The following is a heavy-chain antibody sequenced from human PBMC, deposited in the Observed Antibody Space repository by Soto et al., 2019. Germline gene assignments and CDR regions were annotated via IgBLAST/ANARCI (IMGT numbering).Heavy chain of an antibody. J-gene: IGHJ6*03. CDR3: ASDRPPRAKVYSRDYYYYMDV. CDR1: GFTVSSNY. Sequence: EVQLVESGGGLVQPGGSLRLSCAASGFTVSSNYMSWVRQAPGKGLEWVSVIYSGGSTYYADSVKGRFTISRHNSKNTLYLQMNSLRAEDTAVYYCASDRPPRAKVYSRDYYYYMDVWGKGTTVTVSS. CDR2: IYSGGST. D-gene: IGHD2-21*01. V-gene: IGHV3-53*04.